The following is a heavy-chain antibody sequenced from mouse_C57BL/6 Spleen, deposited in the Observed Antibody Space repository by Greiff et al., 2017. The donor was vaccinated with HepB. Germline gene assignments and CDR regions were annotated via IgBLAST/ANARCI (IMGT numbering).Heavy chain of an antibody. J-gene: IGHJ1*03. Sequence: VQLQQSGPELVKPGASVKIPCKASGYTFTDYNMDWVKQSHGKSLEWIGDINPNNGGTIYNQKFKGKATLTVDKSSSTAYMELRSLTSEDTAVYYCARSRAGPFYWYFDVWGTGTTVTVSS. CDR1: GYTFTDYN. CDR2: INPNNGGT. D-gene: IGHD3-3*01. CDR3: ARSRAGPFYWYFDV. V-gene: IGHV1-18*01.